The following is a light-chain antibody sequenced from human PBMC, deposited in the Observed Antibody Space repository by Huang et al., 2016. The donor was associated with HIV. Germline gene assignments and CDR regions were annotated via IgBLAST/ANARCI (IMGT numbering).Light chain of an antibody. CDR3: QQGYSALIT. Sequence: DILLTQSPSSLSASVGDRVTITCRASQNINPYLNWYQQKPGKAPNLLIHSAFTLQTGVPSRFSGSGSGTDFTLTVNSLQPEDSATYYCQQGYSALITFGQGTRL. J-gene: IGKJ5*01. V-gene: IGKV1-39*01. CDR1: QNINPY. CDR2: SAF.